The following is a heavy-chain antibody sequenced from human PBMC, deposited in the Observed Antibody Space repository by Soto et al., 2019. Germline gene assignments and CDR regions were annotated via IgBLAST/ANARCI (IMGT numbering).Heavy chain of an antibody. J-gene: IGHJ4*02. CDR3: ARGAYYYGSGSPIDFDY. D-gene: IGHD3-10*01. Sequence: SETLSLTCTVSGGSSSSYYGSWIRQPPGKGLDWIGYIYYSGSTNYNPSLKSRVTISVDTSKNQFSLKLSSVTAADTAVYYCARGAYYYGSGSPIDFDYLGQGTLVTVSS. CDR1: GGSSSSYY. V-gene: IGHV4-59*01. CDR2: IYYSGST.